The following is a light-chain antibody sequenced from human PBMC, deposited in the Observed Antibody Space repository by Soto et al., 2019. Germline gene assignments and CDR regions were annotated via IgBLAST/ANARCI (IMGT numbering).Light chain of an antibody. CDR1: QSVNSN. J-gene: IGKJ5*01. CDR2: GIS. CDR3: QQHGQWPIT. V-gene: IGKV3D-15*01. Sequence: EIVMTQSPATLSVSPGERATLSCRASQSVNSNYLAWYQKTPGQAPRLLIYGISKRATDIPDRVSGSGSGTEFTLTISRLQPEDFATYYCQQHGQWPITFGQGTRLEIK.